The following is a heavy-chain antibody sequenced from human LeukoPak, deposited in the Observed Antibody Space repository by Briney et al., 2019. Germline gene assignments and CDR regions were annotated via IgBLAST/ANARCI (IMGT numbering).Heavy chain of an antibody. Sequence: GGSLRLSCTASGFNFGDYAMTWVLQAPGQGLEWVGFIRSKANGGTTEYAASVKGRITISRADSKSIAFLQMNSLKTEDSAVYYCTTVGATTGPDYWGQGTLVTVSS. CDR3: TTVGATTGPDY. CDR2: IRSKANGGTT. J-gene: IGHJ4*02. D-gene: IGHD1-26*01. V-gene: IGHV3-49*04. CDR1: GFNFGDYA.